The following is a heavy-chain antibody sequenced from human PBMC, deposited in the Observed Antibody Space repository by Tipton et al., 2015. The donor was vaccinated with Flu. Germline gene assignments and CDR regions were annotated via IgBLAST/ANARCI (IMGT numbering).Heavy chain of an antibody. J-gene: IGHJ5*01. V-gene: IGHV4-59*04. D-gene: IGHD4-11*01. CDR3: ARRDYSNYVSEPKNWFDS. CDR2: VHRSGSS. Sequence: GLVKPSETLSLICTVSGGSISTYYWSWIRQPPGKGLEWIGNVHRSGSSYYNPSLKSRVTMSVDTSKINFSLRLTSVTAADTAVYYCARRDYSNYVSEPKNWFDSWGQGTLVTVSS. CDR1: GGSISTYY.